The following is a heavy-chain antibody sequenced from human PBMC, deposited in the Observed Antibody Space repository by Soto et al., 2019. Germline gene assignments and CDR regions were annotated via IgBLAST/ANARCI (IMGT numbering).Heavy chain of an antibody. D-gene: IGHD6-19*01. V-gene: IGHV1-18*01. Sequence: QVQLVQSGAEVKKPGASVKVSCKASGYTFTRYGISWVRQAPGQGLEWMGWISAYNGNTNYAQKLQGRVTMTTDTSTSTADMELRSLRSDDTAVYYCASDPPYSSGWYAGFDPWGQGTLVTVSS. CDR1: GYTFTRYG. CDR2: ISAYNGNT. CDR3: ASDPPYSSGWYAGFDP. J-gene: IGHJ5*02.